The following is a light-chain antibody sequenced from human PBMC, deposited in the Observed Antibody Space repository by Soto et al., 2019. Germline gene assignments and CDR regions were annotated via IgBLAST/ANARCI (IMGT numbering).Light chain of an antibody. CDR1: SSDVGGYNY. Sequence: QSALTQPASVSGSPGQSITISCTGTSSDVGGYNYVSWYQQHPGKAPKFMIYDVSNRPSGVSNRFSGSKSGNTASLTISGLQAEDEADYYCSSYTTGNTRQIVFGTGTKVTVL. J-gene: IGLJ1*01. CDR3: SSYTTGNTRQIV. CDR2: DVS. V-gene: IGLV2-14*01.